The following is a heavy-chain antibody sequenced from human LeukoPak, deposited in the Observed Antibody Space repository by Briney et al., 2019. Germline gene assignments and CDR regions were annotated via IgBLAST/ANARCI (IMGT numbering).Heavy chain of an antibody. J-gene: IGHJ5*02. V-gene: IGHV1-8*03. CDR3: ARGIHSSWTRLVKFDP. CDR2: MNPNSGNT. Sequence: ASVKVSCKASGYTFTSYDINWVRQATGQGLEWMGWMNPNSGNTGYAQKFQGRVTITRNTSISTAYMELSSLRSEDTAVYYCARGIHSSWTRLVKFDPWGQGTLVTVSS. D-gene: IGHD6-13*01. CDR1: GYTFTSYD.